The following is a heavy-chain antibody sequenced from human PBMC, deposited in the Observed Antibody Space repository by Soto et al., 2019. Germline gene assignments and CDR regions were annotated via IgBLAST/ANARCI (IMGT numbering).Heavy chain of an antibody. D-gene: IGHD5-12*01. CDR1: GFTFSSYA. CDR2: ISGSGGST. CDR3: AKMGCGYSGYDGCNWFDP. J-gene: IGHJ5*02. V-gene: IGHV3-23*01. Sequence: EVQLLESGGGLVQPGGSLRLSCAASGFTFSSYAMSWVRQAPGKGLEWVSAISGSGGSTYYADSVKGRFTISRDNSKNTLYLQMNSLRAEDTAVYYCAKMGCGYSGYDGCNWFDPWGQGTLVTVSS.